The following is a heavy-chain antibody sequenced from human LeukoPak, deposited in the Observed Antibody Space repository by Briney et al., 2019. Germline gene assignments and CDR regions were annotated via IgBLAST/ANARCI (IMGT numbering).Heavy chain of an antibody. CDR3: ARTDDIVAVPAATPVAFDI. D-gene: IGHD2-2*01. Sequence: SSETLSLTCAVYGGSFSGYYWSWIRQPPGKGLEWIGEINHSGSTNYNPSLKSRVTISVDTSKNQFSLKLSSVTAADTAVYYCARTDDIVAVPAATPVAFDIWGQGTMVTVSS. J-gene: IGHJ3*02. CDR1: GGSFSGYY. CDR2: INHSGST. V-gene: IGHV4-34*01.